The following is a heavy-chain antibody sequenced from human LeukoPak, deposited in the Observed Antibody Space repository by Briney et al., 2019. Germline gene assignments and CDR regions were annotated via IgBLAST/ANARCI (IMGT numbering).Heavy chain of an antibody. D-gene: IGHD3-3*01. CDR3: AKADYDFWSGYFDY. V-gene: IGHV3-64*04. CDR1: GFTFSAYA. Sequence: GGSLRLSCSASGFTFSAYAMHWVRQAPGKGLEYVSAISPNGGSTYYADSVKGRFTISRDNSKNTLYLQMNSLRAEDTAVYYCAKADYDFWSGYFDYWGQGTLVTVFS. J-gene: IGHJ4*02. CDR2: ISPNGGST.